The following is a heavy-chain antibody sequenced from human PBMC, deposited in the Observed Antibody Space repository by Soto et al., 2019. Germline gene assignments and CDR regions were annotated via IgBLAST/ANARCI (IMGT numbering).Heavy chain of an antibody. J-gene: IGHJ6*02. CDR3: ARHVGENHYYYYYGLDV. CDR1: GGSISSSRYY. D-gene: IGHD3-16*01. CDR2: IYYSGNT. Sequence: SETLSLTCTVSGGSISSSRYYWGWIRQPPGKGLEWIGSIYYSGNTYYNPSLKSRVTISVDTSKNQFSLKLSSVTAADTAVFYCARHVGENHYYYYYGLDVWGQGTTVTAP. V-gene: IGHV4-39*01.